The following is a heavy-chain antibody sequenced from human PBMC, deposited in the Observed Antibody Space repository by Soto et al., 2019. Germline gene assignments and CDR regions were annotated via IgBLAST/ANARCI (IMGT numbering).Heavy chain of an antibody. CDR2: IYYSGST. D-gene: IGHD2-15*01. CDR1: GGSVSSGSYY. Sequence: KPSETLSLTCTVSGGSVSSGSYYWSWIRQPPGKGLEWIGYIYYSGSTNYNPSLKSRVTISVDTSKNQFSLKLSSGTAADAAVYYCARQSVVVVAAPTVVWFDPWGQGTLVTVSS. V-gene: IGHV4-61*01. CDR3: ARQSVVVVAAPTVVWFDP. J-gene: IGHJ5*02.